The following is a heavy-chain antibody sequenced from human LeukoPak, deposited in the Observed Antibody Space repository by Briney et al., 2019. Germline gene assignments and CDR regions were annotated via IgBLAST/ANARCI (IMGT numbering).Heavy chain of an antibody. CDR1: GGSFSGYY. V-gene: IGHV4-34*01. D-gene: IGHD2-8*01. CDR2: INHSGST. J-gene: IGHJ6*03. CDR3: ARVLMVYAIGYYMDV. Sequence: PSETLSLTCAVYGGSFSGYYWSWIRQPPGKGLEWIGEINHSGSTNYNPSLKSRVTISVDTSKNQFSLKLSSVTAADTAVYYCARVLMVYAIGYYMDVWGKGTTVTVSS.